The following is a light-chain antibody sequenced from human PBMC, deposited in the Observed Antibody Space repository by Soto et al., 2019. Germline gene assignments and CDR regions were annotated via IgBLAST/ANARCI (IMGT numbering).Light chain of an antibody. Sequence: EIVLTQSPGTLSLSPGERATLSCRASQSVSSSYLAWYQQKPGQAPRLLIYGAFSRATGIPDRFSGSGSGTDFTLTISRLEPEDFAVYYCQQYGSSPAFGQGTKLEIK. CDR3: QQYGSSPA. J-gene: IGKJ2*01. CDR1: QSVSSSY. V-gene: IGKV3-20*01. CDR2: GAF.